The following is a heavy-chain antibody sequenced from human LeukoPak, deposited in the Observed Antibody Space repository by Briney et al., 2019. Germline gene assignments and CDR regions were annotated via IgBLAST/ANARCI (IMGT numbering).Heavy chain of an antibody. Sequence: GGSLRLSCAASGFTVSSNYMSWVRQAPGKGLEWVSVIYSGGSTYYADSVKGRFTISRDNSKNTLYLQMNSLTAEDTAVYYCTKDLMTGFSSGWYFGYWGQGTLVTVSS. V-gene: IGHV3-66*01. J-gene: IGHJ4*02. CDR1: GFTVSSNY. D-gene: IGHD6-19*01. CDR3: TKDLMTGFSSGWYFGY. CDR2: IYSGGST.